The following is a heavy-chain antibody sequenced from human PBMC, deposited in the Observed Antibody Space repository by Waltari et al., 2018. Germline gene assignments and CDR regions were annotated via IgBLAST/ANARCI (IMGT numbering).Heavy chain of an antibody. V-gene: IGHV1-8*01. Sequence: QVQLVQSGAEVKKPGASVKVSCKASGYTLTSYDINRVRQGTGQGLEWMGWMNPNSGNTGYAQKFQGRVTMTRNTSISTAYMELSSLRSEDTAVYYCARGGTVTDYYGMDVWGQGTTVTVSS. CDR1: GYTLTSYD. J-gene: IGHJ6*02. CDR2: MNPNSGNT. CDR3: ARGGTVTDYYGMDV. D-gene: IGHD4-17*01.